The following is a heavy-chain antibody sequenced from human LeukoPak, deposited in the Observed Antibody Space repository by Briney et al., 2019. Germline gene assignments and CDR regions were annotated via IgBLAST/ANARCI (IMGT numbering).Heavy chain of an antibody. D-gene: IGHD3-22*01. Sequence: SETLSLTCAVYGGSFSGYYWSWIRQPPGKGLEWIGEINHSGSTNYNPSLKSRVTISVDTSKNQFSLKLSSVTAADTAVYSCARQTSYYYDGSDYSLFDHWGQGTLVTVSS. V-gene: IGHV4-34*01. CDR3: ARQTSYYYDGSDYSLFDH. J-gene: IGHJ4*02. CDR2: INHSGST. CDR1: GGSFSGYY.